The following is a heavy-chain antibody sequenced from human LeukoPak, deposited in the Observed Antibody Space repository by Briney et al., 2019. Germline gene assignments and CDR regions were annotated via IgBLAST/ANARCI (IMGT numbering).Heavy chain of an antibody. D-gene: IGHD3-22*01. CDR1: GGTFSSYA. V-gene: IGHV1-69*05. CDR2: IIPIFGTA. J-gene: IGHJ5*02. CDR3: ARSSYYYDSSGYPNWFDP. Sequence: GASVKVSCKASGGTFSSYAISWVRQAPGQGLEWMGGIIPIFGTANYAQKFQGRVTITTDESTSTAYMELSSLRSEDTAVYYSARSSYYYDSSGYPNWFDPWGQGTLVTVSS.